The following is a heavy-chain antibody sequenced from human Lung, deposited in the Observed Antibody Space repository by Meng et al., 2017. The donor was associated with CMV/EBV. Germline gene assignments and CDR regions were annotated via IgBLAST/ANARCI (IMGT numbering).Heavy chain of an antibody. Sequence: GGSXKISCTASGSILSSYWMSWVRQAPGKGLEWVANIKQDGSEKYYVDSVRGRFTISRDNAKSSLYLQMNGLRAEDTAVYYCARNPVTNRRGSHFDCWGQGTLVTVSS. J-gene: IGHJ4*02. V-gene: IGHV3-7*01. CDR2: IKQDGSEK. CDR1: GSILSSYW. D-gene: IGHD4-17*01. CDR3: ARNPVTNRRGSHFDC.